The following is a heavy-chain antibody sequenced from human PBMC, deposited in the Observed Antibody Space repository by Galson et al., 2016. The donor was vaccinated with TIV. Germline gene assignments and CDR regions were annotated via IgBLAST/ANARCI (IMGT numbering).Heavy chain of an antibody. J-gene: IGHJ3*02. D-gene: IGHD4-23*01. Sequence: SLRLSCAASGFTFNNYAMHWVRQAPGKGLEWVSGISGSGGITYTAESVKGRFAISRDNSRDTLYLQLNSLRAEDTAVYYCAKRRNYGGDALESWGQGTMVTVSS. CDR1: GFTFNNYA. CDR2: ISGSGGIT. V-gene: IGHV3-23*01. CDR3: AKRRNYGGDALES.